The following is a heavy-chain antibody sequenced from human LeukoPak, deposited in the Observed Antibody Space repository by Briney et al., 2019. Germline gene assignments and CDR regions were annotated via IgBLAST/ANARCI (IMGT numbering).Heavy chain of an antibody. J-gene: IGHJ4*02. CDR3: ARSGRGTYYYFDL. V-gene: IGHV1-18*01. D-gene: IGHD1-26*01. CDR2: ISGYNGNT. Sequence: ASVKVSCKASGGTFSSYAIVWVRQAPGQGLEWMGWISGYNGNTNYAQKLQGRVSMTADTSTSTAYMELRSLRSDDTAVYYCARSGRGTYYYFDLWGQGTLVTVSS. CDR1: GGTFSSYA.